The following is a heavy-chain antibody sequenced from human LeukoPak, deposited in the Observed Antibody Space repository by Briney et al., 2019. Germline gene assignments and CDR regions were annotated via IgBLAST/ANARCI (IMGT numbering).Heavy chain of an antibody. CDR2: IYYSGST. J-gene: IGHJ1*01. V-gene: IGHV4-59*08. CDR3: ASTTYYDILTGYYGYFQH. CDR1: GGSISSYY. Sequence: SETLSLTCTVSGGSISSYYWSWIRQPPGKGLEWIGYIYYSGSTNYNPSLKSRVTMSVDTSKNQFSLKLSSVTAADTAVYYCASTTYYDILTGYYGYFQHWGQGTLVTVSS. D-gene: IGHD3-9*01.